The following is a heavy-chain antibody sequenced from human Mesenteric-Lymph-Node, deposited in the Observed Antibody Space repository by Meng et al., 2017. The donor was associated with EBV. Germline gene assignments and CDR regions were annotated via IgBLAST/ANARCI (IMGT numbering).Heavy chain of an antibody. CDR3: ATYGAGSYSLFDP. J-gene: IGHJ5*02. CDR2: SSHIGGT. V-gene: IGHV4-34*01. CDR1: GGSVRCYD. D-gene: IGHD3-10*01. Sequence: VELTQSGEGPGQPRDARSRTCGVYGGSVRCYDWNWIRQRPGTGLEWIWESSHIGGTTYNPSPTTRGTISVYTSKTQFSLKLSSVTAADTAVYYCATYGAGSYSLFDPWGQGTLVTVSS.